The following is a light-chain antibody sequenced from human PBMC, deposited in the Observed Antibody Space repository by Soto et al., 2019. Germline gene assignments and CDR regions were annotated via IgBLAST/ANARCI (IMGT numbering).Light chain of an antibody. V-gene: IGKV2-28*01. CDR1: QSLLHTNGYNY. CDR2: LGS. CDR3: MQVLQTPRT. J-gene: IGKJ1*01. Sequence: DIVVTQSPLSLPVTPGEPASISCRSSQSLLHTNGYNYLDWYLQKPGQSPQLLIYLGSNRASGVPDRLSGSGSGTDFTLKISRVEAEDVGVYYCMQVLQTPRTFGQGTKVEIK.